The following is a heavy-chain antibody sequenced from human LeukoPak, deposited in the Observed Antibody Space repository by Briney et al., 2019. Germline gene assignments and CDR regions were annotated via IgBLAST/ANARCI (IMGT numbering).Heavy chain of an antibody. D-gene: IGHD3-10*01. CDR2: INGSDSRA. CDR3: STILDSGSFEGGY. J-gene: IGHJ4*02. Sequence: GASVKVSGKASEYTFTLFSFHWVRQAPGQSLEWSGWINGSDSRAKYSQKFQGRATITRDKSASTGFLELSTLKSEDTAVYFCSTILDSGSFEGGYWGQGTLVTVSS. CDR1: EYTFTLFS. V-gene: IGHV1-3*01.